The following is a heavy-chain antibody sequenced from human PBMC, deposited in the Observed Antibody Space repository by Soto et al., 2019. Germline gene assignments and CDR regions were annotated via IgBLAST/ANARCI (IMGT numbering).Heavy chain of an antibody. V-gene: IGHV4-34*01. J-gene: IGHJ6*02. CDR2: INQSGGT. CDR3: AQFKNYYYYGLDV. Sequence: QVQLQQWGAGLLKPSETLSLTCGVYGGSFSAYYWSWIRQPPGKGLEWIGAINQSGGTNYNPSLTSRVTISLDTSKNQFSLNLSSVTAADTAVYYCAQFKNYYYYGLDVWGQGTTVTVSS. CDR1: GGSFSAYY.